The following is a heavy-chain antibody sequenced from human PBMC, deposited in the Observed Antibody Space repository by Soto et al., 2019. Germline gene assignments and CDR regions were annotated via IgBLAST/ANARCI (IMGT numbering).Heavy chain of an antibody. CDR2: ISGDGVTT. V-gene: IGHV3-23*01. CDR1: GFTFGSYG. D-gene: IGHD3-3*01. CDR3: AKLNHYDFWSGSMTFDY. Sequence: PGGSLRLSCAASGFTFGSYGLVWVRRAPGKGLEWVSSISGDGVTTHYADSVKGRFIISRDNSKNMLFLQINGLRAEDTAVYYCAKLNHYDFWSGSMTFDYWGQGSLVTVSS. J-gene: IGHJ4*02.